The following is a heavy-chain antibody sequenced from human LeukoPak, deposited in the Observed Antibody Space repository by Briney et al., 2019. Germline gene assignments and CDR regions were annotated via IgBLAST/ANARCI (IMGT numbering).Heavy chain of an antibody. CDR2: IDYSGST. V-gene: IGHV4-31*03. Sequence: PSQTLSLTCTVSGGSISSGGYYWSWIRQHPGKGLEWIGYIDYSGSTYYNPSLKSRVTISVDTSKNQFSLKLSSVTAADTAVYYCARGASSRWNLDYWGQGTLITVSS. D-gene: IGHD6-13*01. J-gene: IGHJ4*02. CDR1: GGSISSGGYY. CDR3: ARGASSRWNLDY.